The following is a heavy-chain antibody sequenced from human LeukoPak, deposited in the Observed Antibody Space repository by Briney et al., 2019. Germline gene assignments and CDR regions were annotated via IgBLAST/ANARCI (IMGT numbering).Heavy chain of an antibody. V-gene: IGHV1-8*01. J-gene: IGHJ4*02. CDR3: ARAPPYSGSYD. Sequence: ASVKVSCKASGYTLTSYDINWVRQATGQGLGWMGWMNPNSGNTGYAQKFQGRVTMTRNTSISTAYMELSSLRSEDTAVYYCARAPPYSGSYDWGQGTLVTVSS. CDR2: MNPNSGNT. D-gene: IGHD1-26*01. CDR1: GYTLTSYD.